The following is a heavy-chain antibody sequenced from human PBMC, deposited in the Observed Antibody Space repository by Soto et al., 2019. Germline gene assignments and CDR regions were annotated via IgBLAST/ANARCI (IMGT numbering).Heavy chain of an antibody. D-gene: IGHD2-21*02. Sequence: ASVKVSCKASGYTFTSYGISWVRQAPGQGLEWMGWISAYNGNTNYEQKLQGRVTMTTDTSTSTAYMELRSLRSDDTAVYYCARHPCRIVVVTAIRDTSFDSWGQGTL. CDR1: GYTFTSYG. V-gene: IGHV1-18*01. J-gene: IGHJ5*01. CDR2: ISAYNGNT. CDR3: ARHPCRIVVVTAIRDTSFDS.